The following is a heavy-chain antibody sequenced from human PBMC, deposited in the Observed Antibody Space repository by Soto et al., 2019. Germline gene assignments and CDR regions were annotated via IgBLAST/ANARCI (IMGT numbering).Heavy chain of an antibody. CDR2: ISYDGSNK. CDR3: ARDPGGSDCAAWSYYFDY. J-gene: IGHJ4*02. D-gene: IGHD3-16*01. CDR1: GFTFSSYA. Sequence: QVQLVESGGGVVQPGRSLRLSCAASGFTFSSYAMHWVRQAPGKGLEWVAVISYDGSNKYYADSVKGRFTISRDNSKNTLNLQMNSRRAEDTAVYYCARDPGGSDCAAWSYYFDYWGQGALVTVSS. V-gene: IGHV3-30-3*01.